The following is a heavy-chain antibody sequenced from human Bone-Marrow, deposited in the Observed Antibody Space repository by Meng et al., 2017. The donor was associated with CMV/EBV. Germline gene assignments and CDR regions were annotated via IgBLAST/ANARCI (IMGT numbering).Heavy chain of an antibody. V-gene: IGHV3-48*03. CDR3: ARGTGVAPVDGMDV. D-gene: IGHD1-14*01. J-gene: IGHJ6*02. CDR1: GFTFSSYE. Sequence: GGSLRLSCAASGFTFSSYEMNWVRQAPGKGLEWVSYISSSGSTIYYADSVKGRFTISRDDSKNTLYLQMNSLRAEDTAVYYCARGTGVAPVDGMDVWGQGTTVTVSS. CDR2: ISSSGSTI.